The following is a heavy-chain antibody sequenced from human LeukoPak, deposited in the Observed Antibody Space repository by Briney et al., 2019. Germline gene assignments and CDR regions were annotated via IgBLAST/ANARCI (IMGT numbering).Heavy chain of an antibody. Sequence: SETLSLTCAVYGGSFSGYYWSWIRQPPGKGLEWIGEINHSGSTNYNPSLKSRVTISVDTSKNQFSLKLSSVTAADTAVYYCARGQGSWYSSRAFDIWGQGKMVTVSS. CDR2: INHSGST. CDR1: GGSFSGYY. V-gene: IGHV4-34*01. J-gene: IGHJ3*02. D-gene: IGHD6-13*01. CDR3: ARGQGSWYSSRAFDI.